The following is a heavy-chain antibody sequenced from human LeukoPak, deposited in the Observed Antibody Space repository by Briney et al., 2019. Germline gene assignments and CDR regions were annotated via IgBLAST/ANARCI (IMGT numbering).Heavy chain of an antibody. V-gene: IGHV3-7*01. CDR3: ARAVDVADY. CDR1: GFTFSDHW. D-gene: IGHD3-10*02. Sequence: GGSLRLSCEASGFTFSDHWMSWVRQAPGKGLEWVANIKEDGSAKFYADSVKGRFTISRDNAKNSVFLQMNSLTHDDTAVYYCARAVDVADYWGQGTLVTVSS. J-gene: IGHJ4*02. CDR2: IKEDGSAK.